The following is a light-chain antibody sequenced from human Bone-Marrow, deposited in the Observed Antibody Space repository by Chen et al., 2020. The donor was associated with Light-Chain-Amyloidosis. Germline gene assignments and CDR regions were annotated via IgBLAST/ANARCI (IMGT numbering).Light chain of an antibody. CDR3: QQYGTSPLT. V-gene: IGKV3-20*01. J-gene: IGKJ4*01. CDR1: QTISSNY. Sequence: EIVLTQSPGTLSLSPGEGANLSCRASQTISSNYVTWYQQKFGQAPRLLIYGSSSRATGIPDRFTGSGSVTDFTLTINRLEPEDFAMYYCQQYGTSPLTFGGGTKVEIK. CDR2: GSS.